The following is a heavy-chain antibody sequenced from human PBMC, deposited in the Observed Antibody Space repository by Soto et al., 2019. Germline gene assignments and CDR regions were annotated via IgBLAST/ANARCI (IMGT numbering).Heavy chain of an antibody. Sequence: PSETLSLTCAVSGGSISSSSFYWGWIRQPPGKGLEWIGSFYYSESTYYNPSLKSRVIISVDTSKNQFSLKLSSVTAADTALYFCATITIFGVVPNYFDYWGQGTLVTVSS. CDR2: FYYSEST. J-gene: IGHJ4*02. CDR3: ATITIFGVVPNYFDY. D-gene: IGHD3-3*01. CDR1: GGSISSSSFY. V-gene: IGHV4-39*01.